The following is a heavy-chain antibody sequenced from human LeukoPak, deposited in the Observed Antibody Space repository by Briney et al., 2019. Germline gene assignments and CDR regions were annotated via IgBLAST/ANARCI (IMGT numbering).Heavy chain of an antibody. CDR2: ISYDGSNK. Sequence: GGSLRLSCAASGFTFSNYAMHWVRQAPGKGLEWVAVISYDGSNKYYADSVKGRFTISRDNSKNTLYLQMNSLRAEDTAVYYCAKVGYYGSDPFYYFDYWGQGTLVTVSS. V-gene: IGHV3-30-3*01. CDR3: AKVGYYGSDPFYYFDY. J-gene: IGHJ4*02. CDR1: GFTFSNYA. D-gene: IGHD3-10*01.